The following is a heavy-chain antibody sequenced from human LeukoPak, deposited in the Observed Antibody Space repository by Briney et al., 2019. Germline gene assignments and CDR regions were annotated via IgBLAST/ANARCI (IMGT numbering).Heavy chain of an antibody. D-gene: IGHD6-13*01. CDR1: GVTLSSYA. Sequence: GGSLRLSCAASGVTLSSYAMSWARQAPGKGLEWVSGISSSGSGGNTYYADSVKGRFTISRDSSKNTLFLHMNTLRAEDTAIYYCAKDLAAAGIFDYWGQGTLVTVSS. CDR2: ISSSGSGGNT. J-gene: IGHJ4*02. V-gene: IGHV3-23*01. CDR3: AKDLAAAGIFDY.